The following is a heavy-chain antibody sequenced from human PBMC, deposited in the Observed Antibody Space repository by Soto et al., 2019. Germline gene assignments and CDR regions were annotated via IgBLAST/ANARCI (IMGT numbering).Heavy chain of an antibody. V-gene: IGHV3-23*03. CDR2: INAGGSTT. J-gene: IGHJ6*03. CDR3: AKAAIWGGGRYYYYYMDV. D-gene: IGHD2-15*01. CDR1: GFIFSGYG. Sequence: EVQVLESGGGLVQPGGSLRLSCAASGFIFSGYGMTWVRQAPGKGLEWVSIINAGGSTTHYADSVKGRFTISRDDSKNTLYLQMNSLRGDDTAVYYCAKAAIWGGGRYYYYYMDVGGKGTTVTVSS.